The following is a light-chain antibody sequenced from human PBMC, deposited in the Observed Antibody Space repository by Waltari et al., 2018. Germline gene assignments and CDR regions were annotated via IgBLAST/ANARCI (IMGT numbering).Light chain of an antibody. J-gene: IGLJ1*01. CDR2: EVI. Sequence: QSALTQPASVSGTPGQSITLSCTGTNRHVGHYNLVPWYQHHPGEAPKLMICEVIKRPSGVSNRFSGSKSGNTASLTISGLQAEDEADYYCCSYAGSGTYVFGTGTKVTVL. CDR3: CSYAGSGTYV. CDR1: NRHVGHYNL. V-gene: IGLV2-23*02.